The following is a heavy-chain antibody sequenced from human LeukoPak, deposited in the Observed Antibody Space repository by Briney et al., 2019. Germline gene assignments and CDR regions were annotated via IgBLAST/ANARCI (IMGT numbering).Heavy chain of an antibody. D-gene: IGHD1-26*01. V-gene: IGHV1-46*01. CDR3: AKGLDIVGAIRPFAY. Sequence: ASVKVSCKASGYTFTSYYMHWVRQAPGQGLEWMGIINPSGGSTSYAQKFQGRVTMTRDTSTSTVYMELSSLRSEDTAVYYCAKGLDIVGAIRPFAYGGQGTLATVSS. J-gene: IGHJ4*02. CDR1: GYTFTSYY. CDR2: INPSGGST.